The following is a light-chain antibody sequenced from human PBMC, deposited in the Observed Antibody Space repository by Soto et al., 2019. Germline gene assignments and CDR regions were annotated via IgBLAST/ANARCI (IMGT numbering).Light chain of an antibody. V-gene: IGLV1-40*01. CDR1: SSNIGAGYD. Sequence: QSVLTQPPSVSGAPGQRVTISCTGSSSNIGAGYDVQWYQQLPGTAPKLVIYANTNRPSGVPDRFSGSKSGTSASLAITGLQAEDEADYYCQSYDSSLSASVIFGGGTKLTVL. J-gene: IGLJ2*01. CDR2: ANT. CDR3: QSYDSSLSASVI.